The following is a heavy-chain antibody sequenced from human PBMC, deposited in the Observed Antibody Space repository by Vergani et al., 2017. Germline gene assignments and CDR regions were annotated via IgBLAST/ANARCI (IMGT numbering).Heavy chain of an antibody. CDR1: GFTFSSYA. J-gene: IGHJ4*02. V-gene: IGHV3-30*01. Sequence: QVQLVESGGGVVQPGRSLRLSCAASGFTFSSYAMHWVRQAPGKGLEWVAVISYDGSNKYYADSVKGRFTISRDNSKNTLYLQMNSLRAEDTAVYYCARDAPGYCSGGSCYHLGPLYYWGQGTLVTVSS. D-gene: IGHD2-15*01. CDR2: ISYDGSNK. CDR3: ARDAPGYCSGGSCYHLGPLYY.